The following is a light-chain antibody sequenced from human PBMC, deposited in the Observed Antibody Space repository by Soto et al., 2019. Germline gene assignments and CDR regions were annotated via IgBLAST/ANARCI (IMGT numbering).Light chain of an antibody. Sequence: EIVLTQSPCTLSLSPGERATLSCRASQSVSSSYLAWYQQKPGQAPRLLIYGASSRATGIPDRFSGSGSGTDFTLTISRLEPEDFAVYYCQQYGSSPLTFGGGTEV. J-gene: IGKJ4*01. V-gene: IGKV3-20*01. CDR3: QQYGSSPLT. CDR2: GAS. CDR1: QSVSSSY.